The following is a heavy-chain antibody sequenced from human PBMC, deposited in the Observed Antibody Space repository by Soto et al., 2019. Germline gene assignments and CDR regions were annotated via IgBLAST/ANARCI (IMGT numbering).Heavy chain of an antibody. D-gene: IGHD4-4*01. V-gene: IGHV4-39*01. CDR3: GGGYSNCGEGPYNWFDP. CDR1: GGSISSSSYY. Sequence: SETLSLTCTVSGGSISSSSYYWGWIRQPPGKGLEWIGSIYYSGSTYYNPSLKSRVTISVDTSKNQFSLKLSSVTAADTAVYYCGGGYSNCGEGPYNWFDPWGQGTLVNVSS. J-gene: IGHJ5*02. CDR2: IYYSGST.